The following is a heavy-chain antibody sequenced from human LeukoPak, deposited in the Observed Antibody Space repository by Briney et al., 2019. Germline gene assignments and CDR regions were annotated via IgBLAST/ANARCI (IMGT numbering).Heavy chain of an antibody. J-gene: IGHJ4*02. CDR3: ARHVQGLDY. V-gene: IGHV3-21*01. CDR2: ISSSSSYI. CDR1: GFTFSSYS. Sequence: GGSLRLSCAASGFTFSSYSMIWVRQAPGKGLEWVSSISSSSSYIYYADPVKGRFTISRANAKNSLYLQKNSLRAEDTAVYYCARHVQGLDYWGQGTLVTVSS.